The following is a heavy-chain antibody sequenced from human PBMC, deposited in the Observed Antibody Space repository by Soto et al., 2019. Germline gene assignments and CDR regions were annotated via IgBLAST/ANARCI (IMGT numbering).Heavy chain of an antibody. Sequence: EVQLVESGGTLVQPGGSLRLSCAASGFDASVNYMTWVRQAPVKGLEWVSAINSGGNTFYADSVKGRFTISRDNSKNSLYLQMNSLRVEDTAMYYCVRVNYYYGMDVWGQGTAVTVSS. CDR2: INSGGNT. CDR3: VRVNYYYGMDV. CDR1: GFDASVNY. V-gene: IGHV3-66*01. J-gene: IGHJ6*02.